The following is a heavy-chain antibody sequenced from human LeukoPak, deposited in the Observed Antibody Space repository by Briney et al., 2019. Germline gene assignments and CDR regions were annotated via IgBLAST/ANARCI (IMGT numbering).Heavy chain of an antibody. V-gene: IGHV3-23*01. CDR1: GFTFSTYG. J-gene: IGHJ5*02. CDR2: ISGSGEST. Sequence: PGGSLRLSCAASGFTFSTYGLSWVRQAPGKGPEWVSGISGSGESTYYADSVKGRFTISRDNSKNTLYLQINSLRAEDTAVYYCAKLLRRTRLSPWYRGNWFDPWGQGTLVTVSS. D-gene: IGHD1-26*01. CDR3: AKLLRRTRLSPWYRGNWFDP.